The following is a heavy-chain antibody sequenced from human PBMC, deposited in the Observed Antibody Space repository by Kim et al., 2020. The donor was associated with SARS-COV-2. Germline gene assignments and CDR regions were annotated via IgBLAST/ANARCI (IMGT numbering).Heavy chain of an antibody. V-gene: IGHV1-2*02. J-gene: IGHJ3*02. Sequence: ASVKVSCEASGYRFIDYYVHWVRQAPGQGLEWMGWINPNSGYTKYAQKFQGKVTITRDTSISTVYMELSRLISDDTAVYYCARGGTMVWGPFAIWGQGT. CDR2: INPNSGYT. CDR3: ARGGTMVWGPFAI. CDR1: GYRFIDYY. D-gene: IGHD3-10*01.